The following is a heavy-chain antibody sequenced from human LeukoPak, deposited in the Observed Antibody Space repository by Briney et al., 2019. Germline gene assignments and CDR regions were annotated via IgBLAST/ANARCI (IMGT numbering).Heavy chain of an antibody. CDR2: IYYSGST. CDR1: GGSISSYY. V-gene: IGHV4-39*07. J-gene: IGHJ4*02. D-gene: IGHD3-16*01. Sequence: SETLSLTCTVSGGSISSYYWSWIRQPPGKGLEWIGSIYYSGSTYYNPSLKSRVTISVDTSKNQFSLKLSSVTAADTAVYYCARDLGGGGYWGQGTLVTVSS. CDR3: ARDLGGGGY.